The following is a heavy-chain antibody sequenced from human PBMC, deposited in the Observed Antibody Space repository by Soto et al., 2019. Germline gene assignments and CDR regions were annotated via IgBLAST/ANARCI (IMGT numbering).Heavy chain of an antibody. CDR3: ARTGGSYYYYYGMDV. D-gene: IGHD1-26*01. CDR2: ISAYNGNT. V-gene: IGHV1-18*01. CDR1: GYTFTSYG. J-gene: IGHJ6*02. Sequence: GASVKVSCKASGYTFTSYGISWVRQAPGQGLEWMGWISAYNGNTNYAQKLQGRVTMTTDTSTSTAYMELRSLRSDDTAVYYCARTGGSYYYYYGMDVWGQGTTVTVSS.